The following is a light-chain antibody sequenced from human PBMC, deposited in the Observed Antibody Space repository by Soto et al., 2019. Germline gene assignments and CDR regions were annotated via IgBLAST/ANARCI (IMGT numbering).Light chain of an antibody. CDR1: QSVLHNSNNYNY. CDR3: QQYFLIPHT. V-gene: IGKV4-1*01. CDR2: WAS. Sequence: DIVMTQSPDSLAVSLGERASINCKSSQSVLHNSNNYNYLAWYQQKPGQPPKLLIYWASTRESGVPDRFSGSGSATDFTLTISSLQAEDVAVYYCQQYFLIPHTFGQGTKLEI. J-gene: IGKJ2*01.